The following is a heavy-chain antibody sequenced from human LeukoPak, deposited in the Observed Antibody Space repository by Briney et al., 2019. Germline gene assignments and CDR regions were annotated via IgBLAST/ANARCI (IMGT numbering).Heavy chain of an antibody. J-gene: IGHJ4*02. Sequence: PRGSLRLSCAASGFTFSSYAMHWVRQAPGKGLEWVAVISYDGSNKYYADSVQGRFTISRDNSKSTLCLQMNSLRAEDTAVYYCAKQLGYCSDGSCYFPYWGQGALVTVSS. V-gene: IGHV3-30-3*02. D-gene: IGHD2-15*01. CDR2: ISYDGSNK. CDR3: AKQLGYCSDGSCYFPY. CDR1: GFTFSSYA.